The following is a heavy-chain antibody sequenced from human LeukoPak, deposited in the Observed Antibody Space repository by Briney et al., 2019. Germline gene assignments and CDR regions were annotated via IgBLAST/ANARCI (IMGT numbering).Heavy chain of an antibody. J-gene: IGHJ4*02. Sequence: PGGSLRLSCAASGFTFSHYAMHWVRQAPGKGLEWVAVISYDGSNKYYADSVKGRFTISRDNSKNALYLQMNSLRPEDTAVYYCVRDRLGDGYIRDFDFWGQGTLVTVSS. CDR1: GFTFSHYA. CDR2: ISYDGSNK. V-gene: IGHV3-30*04. D-gene: IGHD5-24*01. CDR3: VRDRLGDGYIRDFDF.